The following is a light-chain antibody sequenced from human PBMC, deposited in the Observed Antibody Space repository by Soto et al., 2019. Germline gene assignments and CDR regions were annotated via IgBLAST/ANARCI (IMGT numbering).Light chain of an antibody. CDR2: AAS. Sequence: IQMTQSPSTLSASVGDRVTITCRASQSITSWLAWYQQKPGKAPKVLIYAASNLQSGVPSRFSGSGSGTDFTLTISSLQPEDFATYYCLQDYNYPLTFGQGTKVDIK. CDR3: LQDYNYPLT. CDR1: QSITSW. V-gene: IGKV1-6*01. J-gene: IGKJ1*01.